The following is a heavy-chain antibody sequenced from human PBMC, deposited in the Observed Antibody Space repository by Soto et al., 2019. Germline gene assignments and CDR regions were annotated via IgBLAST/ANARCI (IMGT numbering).Heavy chain of an antibody. CDR2: ISGSGSST. CDR1: GFAFSTYA. V-gene: IGHV3-23*01. CDR3: AARTTAVGYGFDY. J-gene: IGHJ4*02. Sequence: GGSLRLSCAASGFAFSTYAMSWVRQAPGKGLEWVSAISGSGSSTYYADSVKGRFTISRDNSKNTLYLQMNSLTAEDTAVYYCAARTTAVGYGFDYWGQGTLVTVSS. D-gene: IGHD4-17*01.